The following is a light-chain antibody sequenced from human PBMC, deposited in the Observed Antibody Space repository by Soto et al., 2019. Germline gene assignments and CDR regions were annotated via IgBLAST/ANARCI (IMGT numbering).Light chain of an antibody. CDR1: QSPSGY. J-gene: IGKJ5*01. V-gene: IGKV3-11*01. CDR2: DAS. CDR3: HHYGTSPT. Sequence: EIVLTQSPATLSLSPGERATLSCRASQSPSGYLAWYQQRPGQAPRLLIYDASSRANGIPARFTGSGSGTDFSLTISSLEPEDFAVYFCHHYGTSPTFGQGTRLEI.